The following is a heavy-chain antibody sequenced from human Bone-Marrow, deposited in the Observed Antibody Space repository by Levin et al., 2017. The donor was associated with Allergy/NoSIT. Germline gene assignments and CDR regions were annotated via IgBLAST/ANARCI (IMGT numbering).Heavy chain of an antibody. CDR1: GFTFDDYA. CDR2: ISWISDSV. CDR3: AKDRKQWLIRSLDY. D-gene: IGHD6-19*01. Sequence: SCAASGFTFDDYAMHWVRQAPGKGLEWVSGISWISDSVGYADSVKGRFTISRDNAKNSLYLQMNSLRAEDTALYYCAKDRKQWLIRSLDYWGQGTLVTVSS. J-gene: IGHJ4*02. V-gene: IGHV3-9*01.